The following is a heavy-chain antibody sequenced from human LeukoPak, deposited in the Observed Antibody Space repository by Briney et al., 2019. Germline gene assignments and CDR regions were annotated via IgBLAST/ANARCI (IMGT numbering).Heavy chain of an antibody. J-gene: IGHJ5*02. D-gene: IGHD6-19*01. Sequence: GASVKVSCKASGYTFTGYYMHWVRQAPGQGLEWMGWINPNSGGTNYAQKFQGRVTMTRDTSISTAYMELSRLRSEDTAVYYCARGDEAGVLWGVCDPWGQGTLVTVSS. CDR1: GYTFTGYY. CDR2: INPNSGGT. CDR3: ARGDEAGVLWGVCDP. V-gene: IGHV1-2*02.